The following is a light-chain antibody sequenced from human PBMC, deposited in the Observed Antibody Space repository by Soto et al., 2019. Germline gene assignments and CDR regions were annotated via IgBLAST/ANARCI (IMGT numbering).Light chain of an antibody. CDR2: GAS. V-gene: IGKV3-20*01. Sequence: EIVLTQSPGTLSLSPGERATLSCRASQSVSSSYLAWYQQKPGQAPRLLIYGASSRATDTPDRFSGSGSGTAFTLTISRLEPEDFAVYYCQQYGSSPLTFGGGTKVEIK. CDR3: QQYGSSPLT. J-gene: IGKJ4*01. CDR1: QSVSSSY.